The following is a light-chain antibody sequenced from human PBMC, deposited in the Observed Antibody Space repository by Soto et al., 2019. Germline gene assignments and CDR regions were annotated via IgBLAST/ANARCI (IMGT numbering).Light chain of an antibody. J-gene: IGLJ1*01. CDR1: SSDVGAYNS. V-gene: IGLV2-23*01. Sequence: QSVLAQPASVSGSPGQSITISCTGTSSDVGAYNSVSWYQQHPHKAPQVIIYKGTQRPSGVSNRFSGSTSVNAASLTISGLQADDEADYFCCSSAPESTYVFGSGTKVTVL. CDR2: KGT. CDR3: CSSAPESTYV.